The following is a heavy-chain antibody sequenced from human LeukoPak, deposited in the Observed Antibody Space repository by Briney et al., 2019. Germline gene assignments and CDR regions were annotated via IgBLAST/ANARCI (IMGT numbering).Heavy chain of an antibody. V-gene: IGHV3-30*02. CDR2: IRYDGSNK. CDR1: GFTFSSYG. CDR3: ARVSLDDYVWGSYRYTDY. J-gene: IGHJ4*02. D-gene: IGHD3-16*02. Sequence: GGSLRLSCAASGFTFSSYGMHWVRQAPGKGLEWMAFIRYDGSNKYYADSVKGRFTNSRDNSKNTLYLQMNSLRAEDTAVYYCARVSLDDYVWGSYRYTDYWGQGTLVTVSS.